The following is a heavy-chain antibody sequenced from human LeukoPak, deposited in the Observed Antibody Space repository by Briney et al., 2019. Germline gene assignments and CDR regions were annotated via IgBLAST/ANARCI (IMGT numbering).Heavy chain of an antibody. CDR3: ARPSGSPVEYFDY. D-gene: IGHD1-26*01. Sequence: PSETLSLTCTVSGFSISSGYYWSWIRQPAGKGLEWIGRIYTSGSTNYNPSLKSRVTMSVDTSKNQFSLKLSSVTAADTAVYYCARPSGSPVEYFDYWGQGTLVTVSS. CDR1: GFSISSGYY. J-gene: IGHJ4*02. V-gene: IGHV4-61*02. CDR2: IYTSGST.